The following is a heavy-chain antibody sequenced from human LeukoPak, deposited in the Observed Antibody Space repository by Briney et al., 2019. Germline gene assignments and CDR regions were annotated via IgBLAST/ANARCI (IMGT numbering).Heavy chain of an antibody. Sequence: SETLSLTCTVSGVSISSYYWSWIRQPPGKGLEWIGYIYYSGSTNYNPSLKSRVTISVDTSKNQFSLKLSSVTAADTAVYYCARLIYGGNSHFDYWGQGTLVTVSS. D-gene: IGHD4-23*01. J-gene: IGHJ4*02. V-gene: IGHV4-59*08. CDR3: ARLIYGGNSHFDY. CDR2: IYYSGST. CDR1: GVSISSYY.